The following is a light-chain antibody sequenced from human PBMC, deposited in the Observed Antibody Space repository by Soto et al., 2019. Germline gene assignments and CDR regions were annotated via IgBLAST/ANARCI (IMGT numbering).Light chain of an antibody. CDR3: QQYHIYPLT. CDR2: DAS. CDR1: QSIITW. Sequence: DIQMTQSPSTLPASVGDRVTITCRASQSIITWLAWFQQAPGKAPKILISDASSLKSGVPSRFSGSGSGTEFTLTISSLQPDDFATYYCQQYHIYPLTFGGGTEVEI. J-gene: IGKJ4*01. V-gene: IGKV1-5*01.